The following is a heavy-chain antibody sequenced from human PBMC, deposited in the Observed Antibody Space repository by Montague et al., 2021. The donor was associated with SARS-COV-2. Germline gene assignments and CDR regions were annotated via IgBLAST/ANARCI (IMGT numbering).Heavy chain of an antibody. Sequence: SLRLSCPASGFTFSTYAIHWVRQAPGKGLEWVAIMSHDGNYEHYXXSVKGRFTISRDSSKNTLHLQMNSLTAEDTAVYYCAVQPRDSSAWHPFDHWGQGTLVTVSS. V-gene: IGHV3-33*01. CDR3: AVQPRDSSAWHPFDH. J-gene: IGHJ4*02. CDR2: MSHDGNYE. CDR1: GFTFSTYA. D-gene: IGHD6-19*01.